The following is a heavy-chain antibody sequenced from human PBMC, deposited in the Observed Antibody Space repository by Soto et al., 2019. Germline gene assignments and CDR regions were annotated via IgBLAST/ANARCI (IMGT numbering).Heavy chain of an antibody. Sequence: PYVTLPRTCTVSGGSISSYYSRCIRRHPGDGLEWIGYIYYSGSTNYNPSLKSRVTISVDTSKNQFSLKLSSVTAADTAVYYCARGAREGYCSGGSCSAFQHWGQVTLVTVS. CDR2: IYYSGST. CDR1: GGSISSYY. J-gene: IGHJ1*01. CDR3: ARGAREGYCSGGSCSAFQH. V-gene: IGHV4-59*08. D-gene: IGHD2-15*01.